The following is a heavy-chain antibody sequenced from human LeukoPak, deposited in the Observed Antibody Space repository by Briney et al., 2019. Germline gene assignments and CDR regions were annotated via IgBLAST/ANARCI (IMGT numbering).Heavy chain of an antibody. CDR1: GGSISSSY. V-gene: IGHV4-59*01. J-gene: IGHJ4*02. D-gene: IGHD6-13*01. CDR2: TSYSDST. Sequence: PSETLSLTCTVSGGSISSSYWSWIRQPPGKGLEWIGYTSYSDSTRYSPSLKSRVTMSIDTSMNQFSLKVTSVTAADTAVYYCARGSSRFDCWGQGTLVTVSS. CDR3: ARGSSRFDC.